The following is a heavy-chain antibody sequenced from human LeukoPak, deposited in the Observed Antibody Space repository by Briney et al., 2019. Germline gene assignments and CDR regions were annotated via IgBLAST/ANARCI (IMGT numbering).Heavy chain of an antibody. J-gene: IGHJ4*02. CDR3: VKDYDFWSGYYSPTRGYFDY. V-gene: IGHV3-30*02. Sequence: GGSLRLSCAASGFTFSSYGMHWVRQAPGKGLEWVSFIRYDGSNKYYADSVKGRFTISRDNSKTTLYLQMNSLRAEDTAVYYCVKDYDFWSGYYSPTRGYFDYWGQGTLVTVSS. CDR1: GFTFSSYG. CDR2: IRYDGSNK. D-gene: IGHD3-3*01.